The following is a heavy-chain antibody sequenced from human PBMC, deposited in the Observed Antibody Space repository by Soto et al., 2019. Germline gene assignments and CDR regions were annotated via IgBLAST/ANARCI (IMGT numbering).Heavy chain of an antibody. CDR2: IIPIFGTA. J-gene: IGHJ4*02. CDR3: ARDGGRHCGGIDY. V-gene: IGHV1-69*01. CDR1: GGTFSSYS. Sequence: QVQLVQSGAEVKKPGSSVKVSCKASGGTFSSYSINWVRQAPGQGLEWMGEIIPIFGTANYAQKLQGRVTMTGDEATSTAYMALRSLRSQDSAVYYSARDGGRHCGGIDYLGQGTLVTVSS. D-gene: IGHD1-26*01.